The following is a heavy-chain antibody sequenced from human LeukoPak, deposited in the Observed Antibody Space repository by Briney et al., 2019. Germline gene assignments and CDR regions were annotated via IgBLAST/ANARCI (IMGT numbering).Heavy chain of an antibody. Sequence: PSETLSLTCTVSGGSISSYYLSWIRQPPGKRLEWIGYIYYSGSTNYNPSLKSRVTISVDTSKNQFSLKLSSVTAADTAVYYCARHYVYYYGMDVWGQGTTVTVSS. J-gene: IGHJ6*02. CDR3: ARHYVYYYGMDV. CDR2: IYYSGST. V-gene: IGHV4-59*01. CDR1: GGSISSYY.